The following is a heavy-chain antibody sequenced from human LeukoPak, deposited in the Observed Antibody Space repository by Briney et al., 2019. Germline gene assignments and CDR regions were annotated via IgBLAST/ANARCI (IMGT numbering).Heavy chain of an antibody. V-gene: IGHV3-30*03. CDR2: ISYDGSNK. CDR3: ARPRGAAAGTFGFDP. D-gene: IGHD6-13*01. Sequence: GGSLRLSCVASGFTFSSNVLNWVRQAPGKGLQWVALISYDGSNKYYADSVKGRFTISRDNSKNTLYLQMNSLRAEDAAVYYCARPRGAAAGTFGFDPWGQGTLVTVSS. J-gene: IGHJ5*02. CDR1: GFTFSSNV.